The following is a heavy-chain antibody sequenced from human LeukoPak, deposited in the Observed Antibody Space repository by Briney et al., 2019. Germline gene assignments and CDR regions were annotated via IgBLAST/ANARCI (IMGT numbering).Heavy chain of an antibody. CDR2: IYYSGST. V-gene: IGHV4-59*01. J-gene: IGHJ4*02. CDR1: GGSISSYY. CDR3: ARGNAYYFY. D-gene: IGHD3-3*01. Sequence: SETLSLTCTVSGGSISSYYWSWIRQPPGKGLEWIGYIYYSGSTNYNPSLKSRVTISVDTSKNQFSLKLSSVTAADTAVCYCARGNAYYFYWGQGTLVTVSS.